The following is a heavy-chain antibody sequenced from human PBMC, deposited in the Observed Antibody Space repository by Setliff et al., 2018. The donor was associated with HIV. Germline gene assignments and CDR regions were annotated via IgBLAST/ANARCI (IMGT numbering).Heavy chain of an antibody. Sequence: ASVKVSCKTSGGTFSIFSINWVRQATGQGLEWMGWMNPNSGNRGYAQKFQGRVTISRNTSISTAYMELSGLRSEDTAVYYCARGRGRYYDSRSYLDYWGQGTLVTVSS. V-gene: IGHV1-8*03. J-gene: IGHJ4*02. CDR1: GGTFSIFS. CDR3: ARGRGRYYDSRSYLDY. CDR2: MNPNSGNR. D-gene: IGHD3-22*01.